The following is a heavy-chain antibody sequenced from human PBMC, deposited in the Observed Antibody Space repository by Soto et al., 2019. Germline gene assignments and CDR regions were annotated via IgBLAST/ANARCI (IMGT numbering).Heavy chain of an antibody. CDR1: GFTFSSYA. CDR3: ARDDIFTGWSVRGNDAFDF. Sequence: EVQLLESGGGLVQPGGSLRLSCAPSGFTFSSYAMSWVRQAPGKALEWVSAISGSGGSTYYADSVKGRFTISRDNSKNTLYRQMNSLRAEVTAVYYCARDDIFTGWSVRGNDAFDFWGQGTMVTVSS. CDR2: ISGSGGST. J-gene: IGHJ3*01. D-gene: IGHD3-9*01. V-gene: IGHV3-23*01.